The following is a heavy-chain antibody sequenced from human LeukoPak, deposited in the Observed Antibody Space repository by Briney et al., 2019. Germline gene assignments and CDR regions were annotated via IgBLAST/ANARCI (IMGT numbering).Heavy chain of an antibody. Sequence: ESGPTLVNPTQTLTLTCTFSGFSLRTSGVGVGWIRQPPGKALEWLALIYWDDGKPYSPSLKTRLTITKDTSKNQVVLTMTNMDPVDTGTYYCAHRRREGTVTTGFDYWGQGILVTVSS. CDR2: IYWDDGK. D-gene: IGHD4-17*01. V-gene: IGHV2-5*02. J-gene: IGHJ4*02. CDR3: AHRRREGTVTTGFDY. CDR1: GFSLRTSGVG.